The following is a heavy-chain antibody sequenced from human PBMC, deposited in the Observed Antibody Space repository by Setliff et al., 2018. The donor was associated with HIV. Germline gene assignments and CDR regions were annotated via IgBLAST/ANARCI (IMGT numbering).Heavy chain of an antibody. V-gene: IGHV1-3*01. Sequence: ASVKVSCKASGYTFTSYYMHWVRQAPGQSLEWMAWINGGNGDTKYSQKFQGRVTVTGDTSAITAYMELSDLRSEDTAVYYCARDSLPYYYGSGTDSFDIWGQGTMVTVSS. CDR1: GYTFTSYY. J-gene: IGHJ3*02. CDR2: INGGNGDT. D-gene: IGHD3-10*01. CDR3: ARDSLPYYYGSGTDSFDI.